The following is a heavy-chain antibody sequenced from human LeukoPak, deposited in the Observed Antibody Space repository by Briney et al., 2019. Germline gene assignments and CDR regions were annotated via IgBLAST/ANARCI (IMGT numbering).Heavy chain of an antibody. CDR2: ISSNSDYI. CDR1: RFTFTNYA. D-gene: IGHD3-9*01. CDR3: ARQPPYYDILTGQFDY. V-gene: IGHV3-21*01. Sequence: PGGSLRLSCAASRFTFTNYAMNWVRQAPGRGLEWVSSISSNSDYIYYADSVKGRFTISRDNAKNSLYLQMNSLRAEDTAVYYCARQPPYYDILTGQFDYWGQGTLVTVSS. J-gene: IGHJ4*02.